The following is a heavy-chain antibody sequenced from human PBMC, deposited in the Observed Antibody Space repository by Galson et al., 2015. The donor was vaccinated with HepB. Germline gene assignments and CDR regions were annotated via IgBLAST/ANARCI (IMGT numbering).Heavy chain of an antibody. Sequence: SLRLSCAASGFTFTTYGMKWVRQAPGKGLEWVSSISSTTSYIYYADSVKGRFTISRDNAKNSLYLQMNSLRAEDTAVYYCARVSTFGTSIWLGDCWGQGTLVTVSS. V-gene: IGHV3-21*01. CDR1: GFTFTTYG. J-gene: IGHJ4*02. D-gene: IGHD2/OR15-2a*01. CDR3: ARVSTFGTSIWLGDC. CDR2: ISSTTSYI.